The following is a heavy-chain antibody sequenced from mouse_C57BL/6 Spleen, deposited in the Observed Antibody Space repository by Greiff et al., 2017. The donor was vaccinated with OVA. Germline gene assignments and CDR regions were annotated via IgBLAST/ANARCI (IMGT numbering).Heavy chain of an antibody. V-gene: IGHV5-16*01. CDR2: INYDGSST. Sequence: EVTLVESEGGLVQPGSSMKLSCTASGFTFSDYYMAWVRQVPEKGLEWVANINYDGSSTYYLDSLKSRFIISRDNAKNILYLQMSSLKSEDTATYYCAREGDGSSYAYWGQGTLVTVSA. J-gene: IGHJ3*01. CDR1: GFTFSDYY. CDR3: AREGDGSSYAY. D-gene: IGHD1-1*01.